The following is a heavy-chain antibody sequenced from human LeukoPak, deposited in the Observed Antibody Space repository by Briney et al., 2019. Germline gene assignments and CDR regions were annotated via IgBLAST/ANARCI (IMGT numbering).Heavy chain of an antibody. V-gene: IGHV1-46*01. CDR1: GYTFTSYY. Sequence: ASVKVSCKAPGYTFTSYYLHWVRQAPGQGLEWMGIINPSGGSTSYVQKFQGRVTMTRDTSTSTVYMVLSSLRSEDTAFYYCARGPYGGNPSLYYFDYWGEGTPVTISS. D-gene: IGHD4-23*01. CDR3: ARGPYGGNPSLYYFDY. J-gene: IGHJ4*02. CDR2: INPSGGST.